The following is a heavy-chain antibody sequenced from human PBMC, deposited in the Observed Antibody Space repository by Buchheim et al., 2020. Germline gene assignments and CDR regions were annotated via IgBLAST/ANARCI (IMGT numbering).Heavy chain of an antibody. CDR3: ASLHSGSKLGSRRPWFDP. V-gene: IGHV1-2*02. D-gene: IGHD6-6*01. CDR1: GYTFTGYY. Sequence: QVQLVQSGAEVKKPGASVKVSCKASGYTFTGYYMHWVRQAPGQGLEWMGWINPNSGGTNYAQQFQGRVTMTRDTSISTAYMELSRLGSDDTAVYYCASLHSGSKLGSRRPWFDPWGQGTL. J-gene: IGHJ5*02. CDR2: INPNSGGT.